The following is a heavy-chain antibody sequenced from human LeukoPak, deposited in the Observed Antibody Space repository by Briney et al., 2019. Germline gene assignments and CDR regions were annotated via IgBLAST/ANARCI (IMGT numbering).Heavy chain of an antibody. CDR2: IYHSGST. CDR1: GASLSSRNW. D-gene: IGHD3-10*01. V-gene: IGHV4-4*02. Sequence: SETLSLTCAVSGASLSSRNWWSWVRQSPGKGLEWFGEIYHSGSTNYHPSLKSRITISVDKSKNQFSLKLSSVIAADTAVDYCARDLFDYSGSGRFYYFDYWGQGTLVIVSS. CDR3: ARDLFDYSGSGRFYYFDY. J-gene: IGHJ4*02.